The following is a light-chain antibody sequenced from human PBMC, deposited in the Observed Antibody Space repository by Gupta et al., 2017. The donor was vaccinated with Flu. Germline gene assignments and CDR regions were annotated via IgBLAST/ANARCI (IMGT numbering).Light chain of an antibody. CDR3: AAWDDSLNGWV. V-gene: IGLV1-44*01. Sequence: QSVLTPSPSASATPGQRVTISCSGGSSNIGSSAVNWYRQLPGAAPKLLIYGNDQRPSGVPDRFSGSKSGTSASLAIGGLQSEDEADYYCAAWDDSLNGWVFGGGTKLTVL. CDR2: GND. J-gene: IGLJ2*01. CDR1: SSNIGSSA.